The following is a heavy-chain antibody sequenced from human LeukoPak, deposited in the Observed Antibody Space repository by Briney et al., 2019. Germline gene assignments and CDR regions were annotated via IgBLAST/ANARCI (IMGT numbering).Heavy chain of an antibody. CDR1: GFALSSHW. CDR2: VNRDGSET. V-gene: IGHV3-7*03. CDR3: ARNNGMDV. J-gene: IGHJ6*02. Sequence: GGSLRLSCAASGFALSSHWMTWVRQVPGGGPEWVAKVNRDGSETYYLDSVKGRFTISKDNAKNSLYLQMNSLRAEDTALYHCARNNGMDVWGQGTTVIVSS.